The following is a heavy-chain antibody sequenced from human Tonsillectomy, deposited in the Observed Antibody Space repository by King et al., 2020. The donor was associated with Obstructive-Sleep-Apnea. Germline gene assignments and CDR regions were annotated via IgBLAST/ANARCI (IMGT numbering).Heavy chain of an antibody. D-gene: IGHD6-19*01. J-gene: IGHJ5*02. CDR2: IYHSGST. V-gene: IGHV4-4*02. CDR3: ARGRSSGWDHENWFDP. Sequence: QLQESGPGLVKPSGTLSLTCAVSGGSISSSNWWSWVRQPPGKGLEWIWEIYHSGSTNYNPSLKSRGTISVDKSKNQFSLKLSSVTAADTAVYYCARGRSSGWDHENWFDPWGQGTLVTVSS. CDR1: GGSISSSNW.